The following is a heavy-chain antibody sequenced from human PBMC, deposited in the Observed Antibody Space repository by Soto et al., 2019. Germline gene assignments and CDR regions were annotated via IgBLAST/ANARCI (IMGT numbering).Heavy chain of an antibody. D-gene: IGHD3-16*01. J-gene: IGHJ4*02. CDR1: GFTFSDYS. CDR2: ISGSGWST. CDR3: ARSLGDRWNSYVFHY. Sequence: EVHLLESGGDLVQPGGSQRLSCAASGFTFSDYSMSWVRQAPGKGLEWVSGISGSGWSTYYADSVRGRFTISRDNSKNTLFLQMNRLRAEDTAVYFCARSLGDRWNSYVFHYWGQGTLVAVSS. V-gene: IGHV3-23*01.